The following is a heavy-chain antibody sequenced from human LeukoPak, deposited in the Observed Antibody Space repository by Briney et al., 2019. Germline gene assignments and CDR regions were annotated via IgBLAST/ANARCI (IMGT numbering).Heavy chain of an antibody. CDR1: GFTFSSYG. CDR2: ISYDGSNK. Sequence: GRSLRLSCAASGFTFSSYGMHWVRQAPGKGLEWVAVISYDGSNKYYADSVKGRFTISRDNSKNTLYLQMNSLRAEDTAVYYCARVVSSGYYRYFDLWGRGTLVTVSS. V-gene: IGHV3-30*03. J-gene: IGHJ2*01. CDR3: ARVVSSGYYRYFDL. D-gene: IGHD3-22*01.